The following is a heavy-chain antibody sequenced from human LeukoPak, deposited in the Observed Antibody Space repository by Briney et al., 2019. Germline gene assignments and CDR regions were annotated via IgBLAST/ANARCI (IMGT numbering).Heavy chain of an antibody. CDR3: ARGYCGGDCYSSSHDAFDI. J-gene: IGHJ3*02. D-gene: IGHD2-21*02. Sequence: SETLSLTCTVSGGSISSYYWSWIRQPPGKGLEWIGYIYYSGSTNYNPSLKSRVTISVDTSKNQFSLKLSPVTAADTAVYYCARGYCGGDCYSSSHDAFDIWGQGTMVTVSS. V-gene: IGHV4-59*08. CDR2: IYYSGST. CDR1: GGSISSYY.